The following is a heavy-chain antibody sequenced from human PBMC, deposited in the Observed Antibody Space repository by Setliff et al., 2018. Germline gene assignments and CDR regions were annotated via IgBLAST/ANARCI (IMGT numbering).Heavy chain of an antibody. D-gene: IGHD6-19*01. CDR2: ISYDGSNK. CDR1: GFTFSSYA. J-gene: IGHJ4*02. V-gene: IGHV3-30*04. CDR3: AKAGSGWYGLGDY. Sequence: GGSLRLSCAASGFTFSSYAMHWVRQAPGKGLEWVAVISYDGSNKYYADSVKGRFTISRDNSKNTLYLQMNSLRAEDTAVYYCAKAGSGWYGLGDYWGQGTLVTVSS.